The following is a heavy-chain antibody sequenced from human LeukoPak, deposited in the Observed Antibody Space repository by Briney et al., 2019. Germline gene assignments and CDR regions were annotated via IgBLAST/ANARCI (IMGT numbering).Heavy chain of an antibody. CDR3: ARGKRLGDSNWFDP. D-gene: IGHD3-3*01. J-gene: IGHJ5*02. V-gene: IGHV1-8*01. CDR2: MNPNSGNT. Sequence: ASVKVSCKASGYTLTSYDINWVRQATGQGLEWMGWMNPNSGNTGYAQKFQGRVTMTRNTSISTAYMELSSLRSEDTAVYYCARGKRLGDSNWFDPWGQGTLVTVSS. CDR1: GYTLTSYD.